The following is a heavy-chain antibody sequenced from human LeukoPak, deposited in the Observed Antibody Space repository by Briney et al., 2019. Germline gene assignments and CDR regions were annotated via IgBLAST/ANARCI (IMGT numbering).Heavy chain of an antibody. CDR1: GFTFSSYA. Sequence: GGSLRLSCAASGFTFSSYAMSWVRQAPGKGLEWVSSISSSSSYIYYADSVKGRFTISRDNAKNSLYLQMNSLRAEDTAVYYCARAGSLSWYFDLWGRGTLVTVSS. D-gene: IGHD5-24*01. CDR2: ISSSSSYI. CDR3: ARAGSLSWYFDL. J-gene: IGHJ2*01. V-gene: IGHV3-21*01.